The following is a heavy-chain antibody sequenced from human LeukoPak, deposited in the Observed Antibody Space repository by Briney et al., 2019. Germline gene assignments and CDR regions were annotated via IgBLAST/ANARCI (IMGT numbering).Heavy chain of an antibody. CDR3: ARQGYSSSSHPDY. V-gene: IGHV5-10-1*01. J-gene: IGHJ4*02. CDR2: TDASDPYT. CDR1: GYSFTSYW. D-gene: IGHD6-6*01. Sequence: GESLKISCKGSGYSFTSYWISWVRQMPGKGLEWMGRTDASDPYTNYSPSFQGHVTISADKSINTAYLQWSSLKASDTAMYYCARQGYSSSSHPDYWGQGTLVTVSP.